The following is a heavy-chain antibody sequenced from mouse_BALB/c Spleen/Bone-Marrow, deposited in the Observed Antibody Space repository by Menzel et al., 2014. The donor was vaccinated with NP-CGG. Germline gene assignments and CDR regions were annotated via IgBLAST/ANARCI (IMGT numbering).Heavy chain of an antibody. CDR2: IRNKAYGYTT. CDR1: GFTFTDYY. J-gene: IGHJ2*01. V-gene: IGHV7-3*02. CDR3: ARDMGGLLFDS. Sequence: DVKLVESGGGLVQPGGSLRLSCATSGFTFTDYYMNWVRQPPGKALEWSAFIRNKAYGYTTEYSASVKGRFTISRDNSQNILYLQMNTLRAEDSATYYCARDMGGLLFDSWGQGTTLSVSS. D-gene: IGHD1-1*01.